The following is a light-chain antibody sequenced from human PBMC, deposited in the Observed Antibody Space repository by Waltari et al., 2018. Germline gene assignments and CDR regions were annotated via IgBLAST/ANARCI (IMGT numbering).Light chain of an antibody. J-gene: IGLJ2*01. Sequence: QSALTQPPSASGSPGQSVTISCTGTSSDVGGYNFVSWYQQYPGKAPKLMIYEVSKRPSGVPDRFAGAKAGNTASLTVSGLQAEDEADLYCSSYAGSRQFVFGGGTKLTVL. CDR1: SSDVGGYNF. CDR2: EVS. V-gene: IGLV2-8*01. CDR3: SSYAGSRQFV.